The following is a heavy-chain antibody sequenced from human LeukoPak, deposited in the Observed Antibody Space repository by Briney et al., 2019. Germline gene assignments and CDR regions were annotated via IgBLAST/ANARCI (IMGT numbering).Heavy chain of an antibody. D-gene: IGHD3-10*02. CDR1: GFTFSSCA. V-gene: IGHV3-23*01. Sequence: GGSLRLSCAASGFTFSSCAMTWVRQAPGKGLEWVSATSGSGGSTYYADSVKGRFTISRDNSKNTLFLQMNSLSADASGVSLCAKGPPYYVVVGHYYYTAYWGQGSLLTVSS. CDR3: AKGPPYYVVVGHYYYTAY. J-gene: IGHJ4*02. CDR2: TSGSGGST.